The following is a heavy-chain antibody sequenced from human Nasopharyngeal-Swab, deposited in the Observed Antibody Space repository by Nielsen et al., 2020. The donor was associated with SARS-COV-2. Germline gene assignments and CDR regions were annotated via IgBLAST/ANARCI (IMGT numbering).Heavy chain of an antibody. CDR3: ARGTTVETDY. CDR1: GFTFSSYA. D-gene: IGHD4-23*01. CDR2: ISGSAGST. J-gene: IGHJ4*02. Sequence: GESLKISCAASGFTFSSYAMNWVRQAPGKGLELVSLISGSAGSTYYADSVKGRFTISRDNDKNSLYLQMNSLRAEDTAVYYCARGTTVETDYWGQGTLVNVSS. V-gene: IGHV3-23*01.